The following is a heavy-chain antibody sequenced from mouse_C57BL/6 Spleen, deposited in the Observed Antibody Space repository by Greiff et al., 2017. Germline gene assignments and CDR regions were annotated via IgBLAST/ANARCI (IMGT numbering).Heavy chain of an antibody. J-gene: IGHJ1*03. CDR3: ARHYGSSLYWYFDV. CDR1: GYTFTDYY. CDR2: INPYNGGT. V-gene: IGHV1-19*01. Sequence: EVKLQESGPVLVKPGASVKMSCKASGYTFTDYYMNWVKQSHGKSLEWIGVINPYNGGTSYNQKFKGKATLTVDKSSSTAYMELNSLTSEDSAVYYCARHYGSSLYWYFDVWGTGTTVTVSS. D-gene: IGHD1-1*01.